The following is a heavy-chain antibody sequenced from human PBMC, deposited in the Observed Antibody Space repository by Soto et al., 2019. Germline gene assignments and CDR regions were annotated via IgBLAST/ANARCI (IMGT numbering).Heavy chain of an antibody. CDR2: IYYSGST. D-gene: IGHD6-19*01. CDR1: GGYISSYY. CDR3: GRINSAWFKYFDY. Sequence: SETLSLTCTVSGGYISSYYWTWIRQPPGKGLEWIGYIYYSGSTTYSPSLKSRVTISVDTSKNQFSLKLSSVTTADTAVYYCGRINSAWFKYFDYWGQGTLVTVSS. J-gene: IGHJ4*02. V-gene: IGHV4-59*01.